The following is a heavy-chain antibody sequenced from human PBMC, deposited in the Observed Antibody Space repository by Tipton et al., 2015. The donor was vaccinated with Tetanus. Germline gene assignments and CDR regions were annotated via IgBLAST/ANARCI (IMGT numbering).Heavy chain of an antibody. Sequence: SLRLSCAASGFTFSSYAMSWVRQAPGQGLEWVSAISGSGGKTYYADSVKGRFTISRDNSKNTLYLQMNSLRAEDTAVYYCAKDTSQWLVRGTFDCWGQGTLVTVPS. CDR3: AKDTSQWLVRGTFDC. D-gene: IGHD6-19*01. J-gene: IGHJ4*02. CDR2: ISGSGGKT. V-gene: IGHV3-23*01. CDR1: GFTFSSYA.